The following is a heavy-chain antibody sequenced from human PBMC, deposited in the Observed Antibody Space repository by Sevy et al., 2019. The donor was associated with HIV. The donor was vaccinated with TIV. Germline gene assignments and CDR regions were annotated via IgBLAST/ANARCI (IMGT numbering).Heavy chain of an antibody. D-gene: IGHD3-16*01. J-gene: IGHJ6*03. V-gene: IGHV3-30*03. CDR2: ISYDGRGK. Sequence: GGSLRLSCAASGFTFSSYDMPWVRQAPGKGLEWVAVISYDGRGKHYADSVKGRFTISRDNAKNTLYLQMNSLRVEDSAVFYSAAVARTFGGDPYEIHHFMDVWGRGTRVTVSS. CDR3: AAVARTFGGDPYEIHHFMDV. CDR1: GFTFSSYD.